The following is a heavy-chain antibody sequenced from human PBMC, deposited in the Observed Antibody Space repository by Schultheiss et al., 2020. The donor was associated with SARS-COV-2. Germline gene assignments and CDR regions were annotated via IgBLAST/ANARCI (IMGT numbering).Heavy chain of an antibody. J-gene: IGHJ6*02. Sequence: GGSLRLSCAASGFTFSSYGMHWVRQAPGKGLEWVAVIWYDGSNKYYADSVKGRFTISRDNSKNTLYLQMNSLRAEDTAVYYCARDGHKYYYGSGFNYYYGMDVWGQGTTVTVSS. CDR2: IWYDGSNK. CDR3: ARDGHKYYYGSGFNYYYGMDV. D-gene: IGHD3-10*01. CDR1: GFTFSSYG. V-gene: IGHV3-33*01.